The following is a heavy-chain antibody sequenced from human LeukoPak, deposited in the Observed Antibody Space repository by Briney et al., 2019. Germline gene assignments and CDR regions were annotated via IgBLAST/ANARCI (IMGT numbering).Heavy chain of an antibody. J-gene: IGHJ5*02. CDR2: IYYSGST. Sequence: SETLSLTCTVSGGSISSSSYYWGWIRQPPGNGLEWIGSIYYSGSTYYNPSLKSRVTISVDTSKNQFSLKLSSVTAADTAVYYCARWPLITRNRAAAGTVNWFDPWGQGTLVTVSS. CDR3: ARWPLITRNRAAAGTVNWFDP. CDR1: GGSISSSSYY. V-gene: IGHV4-39*01. D-gene: IGHD6-13*01.